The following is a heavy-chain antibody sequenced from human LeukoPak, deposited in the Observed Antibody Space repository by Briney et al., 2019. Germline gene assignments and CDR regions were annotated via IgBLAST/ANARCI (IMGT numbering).Heavy chain of an antibody. CDR2: INPSGGST. CDR3: ARVRCSSTTCRMGYYGMDV. Sequence: GASVTVSCKASGYTFTSYYMHWVRQAPGQGLEWMGIINPSGGSTSYAQKFQGRVTMNRDTSTSTVYMELNSLRSEDTAVYYCARVRCSSTTCRMGYYGMDVWGQGTTVTVSS. V-gene: IGHV1-46*01. D-gene: IGHD2-2*01. CDR1: GYTFTSYY. J-gene: IGHJ6*02.